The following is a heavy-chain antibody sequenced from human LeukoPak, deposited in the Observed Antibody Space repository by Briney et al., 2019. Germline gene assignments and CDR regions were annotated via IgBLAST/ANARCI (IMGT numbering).Heavy chain of an antibody. CDR3: ARAVNDGSPENSDY. J-gene: IGHJ4*02. D-gene: IGHD1-26*01. V-gene: IGHV1-8*01. CDR2: MNPNSGNT. CDR1: GYTFTSYD. Sequence: GASVKVSCKASGYTFTSYDINWVRQATGQGLEWMGWMNPNSGNTGYAQKFQGRVTMTRNTSISTAYIELSSLRSEDTAVYYCARAVNDGSPENSDYWGQGTLVTVSS.